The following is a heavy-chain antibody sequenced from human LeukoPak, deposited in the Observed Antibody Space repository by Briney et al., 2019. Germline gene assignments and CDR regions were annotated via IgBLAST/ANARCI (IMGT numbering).Heavy chain of an antibody. D-gene: IGHD3-9*01. J-gene: IGHJ3*01. CDR2: IKSKTGGGTT. Sequence: PGGSLRLFCGAWGFTFSNSWQNWVRQAPGKGLEGVGRIKSKTGGGTTDYAAPVKSRFTISRDDSKNPVYLQMNSLKSEDTAVYYCARDWYHAFDFWGQGTMVTVSS. CDR3: ARDWYHAFDF. V-gene: IGHV3-15*07. CDR1: GFTFSNSW.